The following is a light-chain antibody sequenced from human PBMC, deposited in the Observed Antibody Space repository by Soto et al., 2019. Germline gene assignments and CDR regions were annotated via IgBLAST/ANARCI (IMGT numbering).Light chain of an antibody. CDR1: QGISSY. CDR2: AAS. J-gene: IGKJ1*01. Sequence: DIQLTQSPSFLSASVGDRVTITCRASQGISSYLAWYQQKPGKAPKLLIYAASTLQSGVPSRFSGSGSGTEFTLTISSLQPDDFATYYCQQLNSYPRTFGQGTKVDIK. V-gene: IGKV1-9*01. CDR3: QQLNSYPRT.